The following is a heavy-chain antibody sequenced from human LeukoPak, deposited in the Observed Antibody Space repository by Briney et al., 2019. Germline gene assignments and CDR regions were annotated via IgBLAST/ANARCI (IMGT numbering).Heavy chain of an antibody. CDR1: GGSFSGYY. J-gene: IGHJ4*02. CDR3: ARRQRWLHHFDY. Sequence: SETLSLTYAVYGGSFSGYYWSWIRQPPGKGLEWIGEINHSGSTNYNPSLKSRVTISVDTSKNQFSLKLSSVTAADTAVYYCARRQRWLHHFDYWGQGTLVTVSS. D-gene: IGHD5-24*01. CDR2: INHSGST. V-gene: IGHV4-34*01.